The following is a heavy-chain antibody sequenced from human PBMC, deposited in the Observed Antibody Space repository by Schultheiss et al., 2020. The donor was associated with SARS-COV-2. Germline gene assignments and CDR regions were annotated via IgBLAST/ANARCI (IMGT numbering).Heavy chain of an antibody. Sequence: GESLKISCAASGFTFSNYWMHWVRQAPGKGLVWVSRINSDGSNINYADFVKGRFTISRDNAKNTLYLQMNSLRAEDTAVYYCASHRVRGGPMDVWGQGTTVTVS. D-gene: IGHD3-10*01. CDR2: INSDGSNI. V-gene: IGHV3-74*01. CDR3: ASHRVRGGPMDV. J-gene: IGHJ6*02. CDR1: GFTFSNYW.